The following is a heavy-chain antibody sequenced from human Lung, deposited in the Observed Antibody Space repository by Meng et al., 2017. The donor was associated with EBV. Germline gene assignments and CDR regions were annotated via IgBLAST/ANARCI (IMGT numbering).Heavy chain of an antibody. V-gene: IGHV1-69*01. Sequence: VQLVQSGDEGQKPGSWVKVSCKASGGTFSSCTISWVRQAPGQGLEWMGGVIPIFGTANYAQKFQDRVTITADESTSTAYMELRSLRSDDATVYYCARVEVGITSGDYWGQGTLVTVSS. CDR3: ARVEVGITSGDY. J-gene: IGHJ4*02. D-gene: IGHD1-26*01. CDR1: GGTFSSCT. CDR2: VIPIFGTA.